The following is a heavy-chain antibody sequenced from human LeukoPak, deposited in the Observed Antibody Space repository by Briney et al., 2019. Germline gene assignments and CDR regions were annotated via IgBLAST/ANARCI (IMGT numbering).Heavy chain of an antibody. CDR2: IYSDGST. Sequence: GGSLRLSCAASGIIVSSNYMSWVRQAPGKGLEWVSVIYSDGSTYYADSVKGRFTISRDNSKNTLYLQMNSLRAEDTAVYYCARVLYILRYFDYWGKGTTVTISS. CDR1: GIIVSSNY. J-gene: IGHJ6*04. V-gene: IGHV3-53*01. CDR3: ARVLYILRYFDY. D-gene: IGHD3-9*01.